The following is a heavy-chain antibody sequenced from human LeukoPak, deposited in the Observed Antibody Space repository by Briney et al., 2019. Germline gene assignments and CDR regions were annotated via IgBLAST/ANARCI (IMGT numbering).Heavy chain of an antibody. CDR1: GVSVSSYY. D-gene: IGHD6-13*01. V-gene: IGHV4-4*07. CDR2: IDASGST. Sequence: PSETLSLTCTVSGVSVSSYYWIWIRQPAGRGLEWIGRIDASGSTNFNPSLKSRVTMSVDSSKNQFSLKLSSVTAADTALYYCTREPGYSSSWYDYWGQGTLVTVSS. J-gene: IGHJ4*02. CDR3: TREPGYSSSWYDY.